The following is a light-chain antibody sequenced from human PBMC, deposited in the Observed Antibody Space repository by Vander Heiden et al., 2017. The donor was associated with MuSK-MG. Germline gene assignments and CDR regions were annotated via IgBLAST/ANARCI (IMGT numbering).Light chain of an antibody. V-gene: IGKV3-15*01. Sequence: ERLMTQSPATLSVSPGGSATLSCRASQSVRTNLAWYQQKAGQAPRLLIYGASTRATGVPARFSASGSGTEFTLTISSLQSEDSAVYYCQQYNDGPPLTFGGGTKVEIK. CDR2: GAS. CDR3: QQYNDGPPLT. J-gene: IGKJ4*01. CDR1: QSVRTN.